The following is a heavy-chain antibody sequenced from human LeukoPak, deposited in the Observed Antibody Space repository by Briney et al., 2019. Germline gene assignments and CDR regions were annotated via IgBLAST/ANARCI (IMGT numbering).Heavy chain of an antibody. D-gene: IGHD6-19*01. CDR3: ARYGDNSGWYGSAYFDY. CDR1: GFTFSNYW. CDR2: IKQDGGDE. V-gene: IGHV3-7*01. Sequence: GGFLGLSCSASGFTFSNYWMSWVRQAPGKGLEWVANIKQDGGDEVYVDSVKGRFTISRDNARNSLYLQMNSLRAEDAAVYYCARYGDNSGWYGSAYFDYWGQGTLVTVSS. J-gene: IGHJ4*02.